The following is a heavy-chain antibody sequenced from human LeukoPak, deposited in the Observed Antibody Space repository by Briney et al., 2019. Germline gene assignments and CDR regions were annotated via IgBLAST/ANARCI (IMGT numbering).Heavy chain of an antibody. D-gene: IGHD2-2*01. J-gene: IGHJ6*03. CDR1: GGTFSSYA. CDR2: IIPIFGTA. Sequence: ASVKVSCKASGGTFSSYAISWVRQAPGQGLEWMGGIIPIFGTANYAQKFQGGVTITTDESTSTAYMELSSLRSEDTAVYYCARGDIVVVAGAGYYMDVWGKGTTVTVSS. V-gene: IGHV1-69*05. CDR3: ARGDIVVVAGAGYYMDV.